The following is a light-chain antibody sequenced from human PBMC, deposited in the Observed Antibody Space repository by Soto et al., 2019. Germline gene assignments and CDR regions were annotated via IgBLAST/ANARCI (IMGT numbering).Light chain of an antibody. Sequence: EIVMTQSPATLSVSPGERATLSCRASQSVSSNLAWYQQKPGQAPRLLIYGASTRATGIPARFSGSGSGTEFILTISSLQSEDFAVYYCQQYDNWPQTFGQGTNVEIK. CDR3: QQYDNWPQT. J-gene: IGKJ1*01. CDR2: GAS. CDR1: QSVSSN. V-gene: IGKV3-15*01.